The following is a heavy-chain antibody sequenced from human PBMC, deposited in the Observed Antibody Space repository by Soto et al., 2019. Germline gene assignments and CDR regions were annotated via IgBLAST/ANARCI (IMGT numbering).Heavy chain of an antibody. CDR1: GGTFITYA. CDR2: IIPSYGTA. Sequence: VQLVQSGAEVKKPGSSVRVSCKASGGTFITYAIRWVRQAPGQGLGWMGGIIPSYGTANYAQKCQARVTITADECTSTAYMELSGLRSEFTAVYYFARTSEVATTNTVDYWGQGTLVTVSS. J-gene: IGHJ4*02. CDR3: ARTSEVATTNTVDY. D-gene: IGHD1-26*01. V-gene: IGHV1-69*01.